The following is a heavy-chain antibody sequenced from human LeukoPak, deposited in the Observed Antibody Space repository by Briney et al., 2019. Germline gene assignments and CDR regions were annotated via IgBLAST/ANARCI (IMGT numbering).Heavy chain of an antibody. CDR3: AISSSLTGYFDY. J-gene: IGHJ4*02. V-gene: IGHV1-46*01. Sequence: ASVKDSCTASGYTFTSYYMHWVRQAPGQGLEWMGIINPSGGSTSYAQKFQGRVTMTRDTSTSTVYVELSSLRSEDTAVYYCAISSSLTGYFDYWGQGTLVTVSS. CDR1: GYTFTSYY. CDR2: INPSGGST. D-gene: IGHD6-13*01.